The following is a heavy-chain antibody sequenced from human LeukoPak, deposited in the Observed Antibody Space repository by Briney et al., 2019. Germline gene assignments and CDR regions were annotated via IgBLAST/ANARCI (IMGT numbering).Heavy chain of an antibody. J-gene: IGHJ3*02. D-gene: IGHD2/OR15-2a*01. CDR2: IYYGGST. Sequence: SETLSLTCTVSGGSISSSSYYWGWIRQPPGKGLEWIGSIYYGGSTYYNPSLKSRVTISVDTSKNQFSLKLSSVTAADTAVYYCARDYFQELGAFDIWGQGTMVTVSS. CDR3: ARDYFQELGAFDI. CDR1: GGSISSSSYY. V-gene: IGHV4-39*07.